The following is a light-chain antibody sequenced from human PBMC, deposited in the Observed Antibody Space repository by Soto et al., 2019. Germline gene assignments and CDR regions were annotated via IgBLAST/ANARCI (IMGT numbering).Light chain of an antibody. CDR1: SSDVGGYNY. CDR3: CSYAGSYTSLYV. J-gene: IGLJ1*01. CDR2: DVS. Sequence: QAVLTQPRSVSGSPGQSVTISCTGTSSDVGGYNYVSWYQQHPGKAPKLMIYDVSKRPSGVPDRFSGSKSGNTASLTISGLQAEDKADYYCCSYAGSYTSLYVFGTGTKLTVL. V-gene: IGLV2-11*01.